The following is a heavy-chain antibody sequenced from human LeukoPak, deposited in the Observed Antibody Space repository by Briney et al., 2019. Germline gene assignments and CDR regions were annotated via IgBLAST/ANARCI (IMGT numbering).Heavy chain of an antibody. CDR1: GGTFISYA. Sequence: SVKVSCKASGGTFISYAISWVRQAPGQGLEWMGGIIPIFGTANYAQKFQGRVTITADESTSTAYMELSSLRSEDTAVYYCATDAYDYVWGSYRYFHYWGQGTLATVSS. J-gene: IGHJ4*02. V-gene: IGHV1-69*13. CDR3: ATDAYDYVWGSYRYFHY. CDR2: IIPIFGTA. D-gene: IGHD3-16*02.